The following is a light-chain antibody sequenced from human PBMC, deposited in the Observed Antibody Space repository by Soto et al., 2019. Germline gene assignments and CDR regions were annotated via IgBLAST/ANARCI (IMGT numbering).Light chain of an antibody. J-gene: IGKJ5*01. CDR3: QQFYDLPIT. CDR2: DAS. CDR1: QDISDV. V-gene: IGKV1-33*01. Sequence: QMTQSPSALSASVGDRVTITCQASQDISDVLNWYQQQQGKXXKXXIYDASKLQTGVPSRFSGRGSGKDFTFTISSLQPDDSGTYYCQQFYDLPITFGQGTRLEIK.